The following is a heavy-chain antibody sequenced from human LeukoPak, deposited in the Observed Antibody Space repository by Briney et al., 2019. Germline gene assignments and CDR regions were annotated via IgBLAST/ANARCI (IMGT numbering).Heavy chain of an antibody. V-gene: IGHV4-4*07. D-gene: IGHD1-26*01. CDR3: AREWIVGATDY. CDR1: GGSISSYY. J-gene: IGHJ4*02. Sequence: PSETLSLTCAVSGGSISSYYWSWIRQPAGKGLEWIGRIYSSGSTNYNPSLKSRVTMSVDTSKNQFSLELSSVTAADTAVYYCAREWIVGATDYWGQGTLVTVSS. CDR2: IYSSGST.